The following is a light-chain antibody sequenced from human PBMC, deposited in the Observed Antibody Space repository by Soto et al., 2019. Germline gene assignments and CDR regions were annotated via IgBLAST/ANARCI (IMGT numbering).Light chain of an antibody. CDR2: GAS. CDR3: LQFDISPLYT. Sequence: EIVLTLSPGTLSLSPGERATLSCRASQSVSSSSLTWYQQKPGQAPRLLIYGASTSATGIPDRFSGSGSGTDLSLTISRLEPEDFAVYYCLQFDISPLYTFRKGTKVDIK. V-gene: IGKV3-20*01. J-gene: IGKJ2*01. CDR1: QSVSSSS.